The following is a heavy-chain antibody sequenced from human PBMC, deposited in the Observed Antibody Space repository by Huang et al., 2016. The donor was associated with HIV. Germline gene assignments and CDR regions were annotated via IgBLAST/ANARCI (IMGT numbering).Heavy chain of an antibody. CDR3: AKRRGVYNDYGENWFDP. J-gene: IGHJ5*02. D-gene: IGHD4-17*01. Sequence: QVLLVQSGGGVVQPGGSLGLSCAASGFTFSSYGMHWVRQAPGRGLEWVAFIRYDATIKKYADSVKGRFIISRDNSNNTVYLQMNSLKTEDTAVYYCAKRRGVYNDYGENWFDPWGQGTLVTVSS. CDR1: GFTFSSYG. CDR2: IRYDATIK. V-gene: IGHV3-30*02.